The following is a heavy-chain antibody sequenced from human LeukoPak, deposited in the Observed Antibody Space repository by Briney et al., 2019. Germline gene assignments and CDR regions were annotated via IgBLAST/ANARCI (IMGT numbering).Heavy chain of an antibody. D-gene: IGHD3-10*01. CDR2: IKTDGSDK. CDR1: GFTFSDYW. Sequence: GGSLRLSCAASGFTFSDYWMTWVRQAPGKGLEWVANIKTDGSDKSYVDSVKGRFTISRDNAKNSLYLQMNSLRAEDTAAYYCAREANLLWFGEGGFDYWGQGTLVTVSS. J-gene: IGHJ4*02. CDR3: AREANLLWFGEGGFDY. V-gene: IGHV3-7*01.